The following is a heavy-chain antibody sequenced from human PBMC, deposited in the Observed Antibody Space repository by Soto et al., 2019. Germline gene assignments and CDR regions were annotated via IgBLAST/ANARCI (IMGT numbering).Heavy chain of an antibody. J-gene: IGHJ4*02. CDR2: ILYDGNNK. CDR3: AKVYWGGYCTSPSCYTLDY. Sequence: QVQLVESGGGVVQPGRSLRLSCAASGFTFSFYGMHWVRQAPGKGLEWVALILYDGNNKFYAYPVKGRFTISRDNSMNTLYLQMNSLRADDAAVYYCAKVYWGGYCTSPSCYTLDYWGQGALVTVSS. V-gene: IGHV3-30*18. D-gene: IGHD2-2*02. CDR1: GFTFSFYG.